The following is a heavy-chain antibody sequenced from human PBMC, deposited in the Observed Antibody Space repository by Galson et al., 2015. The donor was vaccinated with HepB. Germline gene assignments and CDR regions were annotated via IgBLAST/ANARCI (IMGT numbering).Heavy chain of an antibody. CDR1: GGTFSSYA. Sequence: SVKVSCKASGGTFSSYAISWVRQAPGQGLEWMGRIIPILGIANYAQKFQGRVTIAADKSTSTAYMELSSLRSEDTAVYYCARDHPQGWEQQLGGPDYWGQGTLVTVSS. V-gene: IGHV1-69*04. CDR2: IIPILGIA. D-gene: IGHD6-13*01. CDR3: ARDHPQGWEQQLGGPDY. J-gene: IGHJ4*02.